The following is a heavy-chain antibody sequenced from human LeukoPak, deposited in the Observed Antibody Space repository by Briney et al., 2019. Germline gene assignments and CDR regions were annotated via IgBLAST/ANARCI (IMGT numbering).Heavy chain of an antibody. CDR2: ISGSGGST. CDR1: GFTFSSYA. V-gene: IGHV3-23*01. Sequence: GGSLRLSCVGSGFTFSSYAMSWVRQAPGKGLEWVSGISGSGGSTYYADSVKGRFTISRDNSKNTLSLQMNSLRAEDTAVYYCAKDEYSSGYIRGFDYWGQGTLVTVSS. J-gene: IGHJ4*02. CDR3: AKDEYSSGYIRGFDY. D-gene: IGHD5-18*01.